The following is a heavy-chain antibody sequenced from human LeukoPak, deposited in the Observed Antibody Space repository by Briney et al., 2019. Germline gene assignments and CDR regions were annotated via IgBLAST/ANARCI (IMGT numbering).Heavy chain of an antibody. CDR2: ISVSGTTM. J-gene: IGHJ4*02. Sequence: GGSLRLSCATSGFTFTDYYMTWIRQAPGKGLEWISYISVSGTTMYYADSVKGRFTLSRDNAKNSLYLQMNSLRADDTAVYYCARVGRLQYGDYVAFDYWGQGALVTVSS. V-gene: IGHV3-11*01. D-gene: IGHD4-17*01. CDR3: ARVGRLQYGDYVAFDY. CDR1: GFTFTDYY.